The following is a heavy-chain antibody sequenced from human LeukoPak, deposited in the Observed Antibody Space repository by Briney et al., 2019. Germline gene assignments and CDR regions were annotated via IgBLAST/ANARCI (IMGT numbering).Heavy chain of an antibody. CDR2: ISAYSGNT. CDR3: ARGRDGYNSNY. Sequence: GASVKVSCKASGYTLTTYGLSWVRQAPGQGLEWMGWISAYSGNTDYAQKFQGGVTMTTDTSTSTAYMELSSLRSEDTAVYYCARGRDGYNSNYRGQGTLVTVSS. J-gene: IGHJ4*02. D-gene: IGHD5-24*01. CDR1: GYTLTTYG. V-gene: IGHV1-18*01.